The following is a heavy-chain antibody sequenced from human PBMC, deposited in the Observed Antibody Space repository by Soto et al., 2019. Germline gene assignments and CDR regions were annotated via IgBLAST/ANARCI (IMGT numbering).Heavy chain of an antibody. J-gene: IGHJ5*02. D-gene: IGHD3-3*01. CDR2: IYYSGST. V-gene: IGHV4-39*01. CDR1: GGSISSSSYY. Sequence: QLQLQESGPGLVKPSETLSLTCTVSGGSISSSSYYWGWIRQPPGKGLEWIGSIYYSGSTYYNPSLKRRVTISVDTSKNQFSLKLSSVTAADTAVYYCATRTAMYYDFWSGYSENWFDPWGQGTLVTVSS. CDR3: ATRTAMYYDFWSGYSENWFDP.